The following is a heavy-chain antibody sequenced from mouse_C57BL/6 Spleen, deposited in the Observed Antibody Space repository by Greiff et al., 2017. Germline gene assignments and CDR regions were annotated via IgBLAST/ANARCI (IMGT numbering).Heavy chain of an antibody. CDR1: GYTFTDYY. CDR2: IGPGSGST. V-gene: IGHV1-77*01. CDR3: ASSMTVVGTDY. Sequence: VQLQESGAELVKPGASVKISCKASGYTFTDYYINWVKQRPGQGLEWIGKIGPGSGSTYYTQTFQGKATLTADKSSSTAYMQLSSLTCEDSAVYFCASSMTVVGTDYWGQGTTLTVSS. J-gene: IGHJ2*01. D-gene: IGHD1-1*01.